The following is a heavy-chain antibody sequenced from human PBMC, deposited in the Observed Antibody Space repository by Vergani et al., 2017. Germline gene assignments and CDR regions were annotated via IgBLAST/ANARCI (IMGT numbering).Heavy chain of an antibody. CDR1: GFTFSSYA. CDR2: ISYDGSNK. D-gene: IGHD4-17*01. CDR3: ARDRVDGDYGYYYYMDV. V-gene: IGHV3-30-3*01. Sequence: VQLVESGGGLVQPGRSLRLSCAASGFTFSSYAMHWVRQAPGKGLEWVAVISYDGSNKYYADSVKGRFTISRDNSKNTLYLQMNSLRAEDTAVYYCARDRVDGDYGYYYYMDVWGKGTTVTVSS. J-gene: IGHJ6*03.